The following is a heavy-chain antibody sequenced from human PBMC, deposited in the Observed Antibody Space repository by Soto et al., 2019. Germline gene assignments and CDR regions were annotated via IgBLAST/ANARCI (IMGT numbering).Heavy chain of an antibody. V-gene: IGHV3-30-3*01. CDR1: GFTFSSYA. Sequence: GGSLRLSCAASGFTFSSYAMHWVRQAPGKGLEWVAVISYDGSNKYYADSVKGRFTISRDNSKNTLYLQMNSLRAEDTAVYYCARDILRRYDFWSGYYPSGNYYYGMDVWGQGTTVTVSS. CDR3: ARDILRRYDFWSGYYPSGNYYYGMDV. D-gene: IGHD3-3*01. J-gene: IGHJ6*02. CDR2: ISYDGSNK.